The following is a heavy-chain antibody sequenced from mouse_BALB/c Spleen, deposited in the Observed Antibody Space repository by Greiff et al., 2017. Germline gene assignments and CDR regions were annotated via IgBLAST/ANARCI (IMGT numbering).Heavy chain of an antibody. CDR2: INPSNGRT. J-gene: IGHJ3*01. Sequence: QVQLQQPGAELVKPGASVKLSCKASGYTFTSYWMHWVKQRPGQGLEWIGEINPSNGRTNYNEKFKSKATLTVDKSSSTAYMQLSSLTSEDSAVYYCARYGTEAYGGQGTLVTVSA. D-gene: IGHD4-1*01. V-gene: IGHV1S81*02. CDR1: GYTFTSYW. CDR3: ARYGTEAY.